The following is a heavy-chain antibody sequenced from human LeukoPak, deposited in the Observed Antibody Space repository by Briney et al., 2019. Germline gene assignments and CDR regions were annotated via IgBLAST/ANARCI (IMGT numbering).Heavy chain of an antibody. CDR1: GFSFGSFA. CDR3: AKDHQWLVLVN. CDR2: IIGSGGTT. D-gene: IGHD6-19*01. J-gene: IGHJ4*02. V-gene: IGHV3-23*01. Sequence: GGSLRLSCAASGFSFGSFAMSWVRQAPGKELEWVSGIIGSGGTTFYADSVKGRFTISRDNSKNTLYLQMNSLRAEDTAVYYCAKDHQWLVLVNWGQGTLVTVSS.